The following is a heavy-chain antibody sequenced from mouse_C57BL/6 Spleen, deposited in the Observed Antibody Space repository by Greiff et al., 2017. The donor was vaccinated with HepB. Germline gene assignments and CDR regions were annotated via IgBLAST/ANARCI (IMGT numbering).Heavy chain of an antibody. Sequence: VQLQQSGAELVKPGASVKISCKASGYAFSSYWMNWVKQRPGKGLEWIGQIYPGDGDTNYNGKFKGKATLTADKSSSTAYMQLSSLTSEDSAVYFCARTATTVVGGYFDVWGTGTTVTVSS. V-gene: IGHV1-80*01. J-gene: IGHJ1*03. CDR1: GYAFSSYW. D-gene: IGHD1-1*01. CDR2: IYPGDGDT. CDR3: ARTATTVVGGYFDV.